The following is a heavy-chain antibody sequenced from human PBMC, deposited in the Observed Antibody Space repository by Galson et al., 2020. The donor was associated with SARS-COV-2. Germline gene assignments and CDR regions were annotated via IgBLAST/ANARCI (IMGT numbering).Heavy chain of an antibody. D-gene: IGHD5-12*01. CDR1: GGSISSGGYY. CDR2: IYYSGST. Sequence: SETLSLTCTVSGGSISSGGYYWSWIRQHPGKGLEWIGYIYYSGSTYYNPSLKSRVTISVDTSKNQFSLKLSSVTAADTAVYYCARVASRWLRVDYWGQGTLVTVSS. CDR3: ARVASRWLRVDY. V-gene: IGHV4-31*03. J-gene: IGHJ4*02.